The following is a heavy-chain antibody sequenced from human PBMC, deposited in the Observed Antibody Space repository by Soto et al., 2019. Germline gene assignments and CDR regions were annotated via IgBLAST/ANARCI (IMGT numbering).Heavy chain of an antibody. Sequence: XESLKISCKGSGYSFTSYWISWVRQMPGKGLEWMGRIDPSDSYTNYSPSFQGHVTISADKSISTAYLQWSSLKASDTAMYYCARRALTVVPRAWFDPWGPGTLVTVSS. CDR3: ARRALTVVPRAWFDP. V-gene: IGHV5-10-1*01. CDR2: IDPSDSYT. CDR1: GYSFTSYW. J-gene: IGHJ5*02. D-gene: IGHD2-15*01.